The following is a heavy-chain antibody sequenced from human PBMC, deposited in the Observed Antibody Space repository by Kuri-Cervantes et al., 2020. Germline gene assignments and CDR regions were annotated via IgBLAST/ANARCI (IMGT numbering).Heavy chain of an antibody. CDR1: GFTFSSYS. CDR2: ISSSSSTI. Sequence: GGSLRLSCAASGFTFSSYSMNWVRQAPGKGLEWVSYISSSSSTIYYADSVKGRFTISRDNSKNTLYLQMNSLRAEDTAVYYCAKAGFSGYDQLPSSPPGYWGQGTLVTVSS. J-gene: IGHJ4*02. V-gene: IGHV3-48*01. CDR3: AKAGFSGYDQLPSSPPGY. D-gene: IGHD5-12*01.